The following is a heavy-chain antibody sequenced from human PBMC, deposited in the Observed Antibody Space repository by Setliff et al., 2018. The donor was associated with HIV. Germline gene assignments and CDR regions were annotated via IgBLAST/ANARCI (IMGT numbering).Heavy chain of an antibody. J-gene: IGHJ2*01. CDR3: ARHQGKFYDSSGYSGWFFDL. Sequence: SETLSLTCTVSGGSISSSYWSWIRQPPGKGLEWIGYVYSTGSTNYNPSLKSRVTISIDTSKNQFSLKLSSVTAADTAVYYCARHQGKFYDSSGYSGWFFDLWGRGTLVTVSS. CDR2: VYSTGST. V-gene: IGHV4-59*08. D-gene: IGHD3-22*01. CDR1: GGSISSSY.